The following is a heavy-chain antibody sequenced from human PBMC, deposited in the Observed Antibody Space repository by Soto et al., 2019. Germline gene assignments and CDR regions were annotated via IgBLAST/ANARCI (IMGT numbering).Heavy chain of an antibody. CDR3: AKDTTGPRWLQSPCFDY. Sequence: GGSLRLSCAASGFTSSSYAMSWVRQAPGKGLEWVSAISGSGGSTYYADSVKGRFTISRDNSKNTLYLQMNSLRAEDTAVYYCAKDTTGPRWLQSPCFDYWGQGTLVTVSS. D-gene: IGHD5-12*01. J-gene: IGHJ4*02. V-gene: IGHV3-23*01. CDR2: ISGSGGST. CDR1: GFTSSSYA.